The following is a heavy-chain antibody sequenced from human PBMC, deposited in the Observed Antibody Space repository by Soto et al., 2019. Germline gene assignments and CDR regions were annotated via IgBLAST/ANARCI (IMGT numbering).Heavy chain of an antibody. J-gene: IGHJ6*02. Sequence: QVQLVESGGGVVQPGRSLRLSCAASGFTFSSYGMHWVRQAPGMGLEWVAVISYDGSNKYYADSVKGRFTISRDNSKNTLYLQMNSLRAEDTAVYYCAKDLIVRYYYYGMDVWGQGTTVTVSS. CDR3: AKDLIVRYYYYGMDV. V-gene: IGHV3-30*18. CDR1: GFTFSSYG. CDR2: ISYDGSNK. D-gene: IGHD3-10*01.